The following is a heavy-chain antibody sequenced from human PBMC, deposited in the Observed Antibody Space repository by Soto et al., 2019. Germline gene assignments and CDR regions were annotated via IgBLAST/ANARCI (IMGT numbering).Heavy chain of an antibody. J-gene: IGHJ4*02. V-gene: IGHV4-59*08. CDR1: GGSFTNHY. Sequence: SETLSLTCTVSGGSFTNHYWTWIRLPPGKGLEWIGYVYYTGTTGYNPSLKSRVTMSLDTSKNQFSLWLNSVTAADTAVYYCARLNKAYGNDFWGQGALVTVSS. CDR2: VYYTGTT. CDR3: ARLNKAYGNDF. D-gene: IGHD4-17*01.